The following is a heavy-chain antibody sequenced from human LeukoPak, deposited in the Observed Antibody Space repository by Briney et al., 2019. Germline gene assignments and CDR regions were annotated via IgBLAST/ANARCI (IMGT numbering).Heavy chain of an antibody. CDR1: GYTLIDYD. Sequence: GASVKVSCKASGYTLIDYDINWVRQATGQGLEWMGWLHFKSGNTGYGQRFQGRVSFTRDTSTSTAYMELSGLRSEDTAVYYCARVQRFYDAKGGAFDIWGRGTMVTVSS. V-gene: IGHV1-8*03. CDR2: LHFKSGNT. J-gene: IGHJ3*02. D-gene: IGHD5/OR15-5a*01. CDR3: ARVQRFYDAKGGAFDI.